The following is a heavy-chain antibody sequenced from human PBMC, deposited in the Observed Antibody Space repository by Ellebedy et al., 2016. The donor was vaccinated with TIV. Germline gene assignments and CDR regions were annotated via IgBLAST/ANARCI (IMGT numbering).Heavy chain of an antibody. CDR3: ARRASYGDYAVQVNPWFDP. Sequence: GESLKISCAAPGFNFSSYWMTWVRQAPGKGLEWVAKIRQEGDEIYYVESVKGRFTFSRDNAKNSLFLQMNSLRVEDTAVYYCARRASYGDYAVQVNPWFDPWGQGTLVTVSS. D-gene: IGHD4-17*01. CDR1: GFNFSSYW. CDR2: IRQEGDEI. J-gene: IGHJ5*02. V-gene: IGHV3-7*01.